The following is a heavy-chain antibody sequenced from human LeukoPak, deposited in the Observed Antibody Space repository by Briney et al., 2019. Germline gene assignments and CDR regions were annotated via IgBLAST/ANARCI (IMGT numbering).Heavy chain of an antibody. D-gene: IGHD3-22*01. CDR2: ISAYNDNT. V-gene: IGHV1-18*01. CDR3: ARQRYYDSSGYSNWFDP. J-gene: IGHJ5*02. CDR1: GYTFTSYG. Sequence: ASVKVSCKASGYTFTSYGISWVRQAPGQGLEWMGWISAYNDNTNYAQKLQGRVTMTTDTSTSTAYMELRSLRSDDTAVYYCARQRYYDSSGYSNWFDPWGQGTLVTVSS.